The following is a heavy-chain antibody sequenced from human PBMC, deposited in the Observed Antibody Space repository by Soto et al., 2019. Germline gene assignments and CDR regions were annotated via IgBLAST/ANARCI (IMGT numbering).Heavy chain of an antibody. V-gene: IGHV3-66*01. CDR2: IQSGGPT. CDR1: GFTVSSKY. Sequence: PGGSLRLSCAAAGFTVSSKYMSWIRKAPGKGLEWVSLIQSGGPTYYADSVKGRFTISRDNAKNTLYLQMNSLRAEDTAVYYCASGIAARKYYYYGMDVWGQGTTVTVSS. D-gene: IGHD6-6*01. J-gene: IGHJ6*02. CDR3: ASGIAARKYYYYGMDV.